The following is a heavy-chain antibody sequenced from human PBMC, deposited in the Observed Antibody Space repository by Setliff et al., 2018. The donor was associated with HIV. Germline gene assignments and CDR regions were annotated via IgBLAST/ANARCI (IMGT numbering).Heavy chain of an antibody. Sequence: GVLRLSCAASGITFSRSAMSWVRQAPGKGLEWVSGISGSGDDTYYADSVKGRFTISRDNSKNTLYLQMNSLRVEDTALYYCAKVLDIATTGRRLGVLDIWGQGTMVTVSS. CDR3: AKVLDIATTGRRLGVLDI. D-gene: IGHD6-13*01. CDR1: GITFSRSA. CDR2: ISGSGDDT. V-gene: IGHV3-23*01. J-gene: IGHJ3*02.